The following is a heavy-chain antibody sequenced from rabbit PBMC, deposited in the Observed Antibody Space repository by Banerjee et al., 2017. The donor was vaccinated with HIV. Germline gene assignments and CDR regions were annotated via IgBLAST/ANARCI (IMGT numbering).Heavy chain of an antibody. D-gene: IGHD1-1*01. CDR2: INTGSGSA. V-gene: IGHV1S40*01. CDR3: ARDLSGVIGWNLNL. J-gene: IGHJ4*01. Sequence: QSLEESGGDLVKPGASLTLTCKVSGFSLSSYDMSWVRQAPGKGLEWIACINTGSGSAYYASWAKGRFTISKPSSTTVTLQMTSLTAADTATYFCARDLSGVIGWNLNLWGQGPLVTFS. CDR1: GFSLSSYD.